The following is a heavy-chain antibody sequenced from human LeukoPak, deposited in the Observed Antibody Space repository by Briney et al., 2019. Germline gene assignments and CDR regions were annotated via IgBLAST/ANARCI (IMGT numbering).Heavy chain of an antibody. D-gene: IGHD4-17*01. V-gene: IGHV3-49*03. CDR3: TTAVTTPSRFFDY. J-gene: IGHJ4*02. CDR1: GFTFGDYA. Sequence: PGGSLRLSCTVSGFTFGDYAMSWFRQAPGKGLEWVGFIRSKTFGEATEYAASVKGRFTISRDDSKNIAYLQMNSLKTEDTALYYCTTAVTTPSRFFDYWGQGTLVTVSS. CDR2: IRSKTFGEAT.